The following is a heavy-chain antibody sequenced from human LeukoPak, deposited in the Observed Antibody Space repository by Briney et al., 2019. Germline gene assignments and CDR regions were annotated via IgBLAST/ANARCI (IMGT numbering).Heavy chain of an antibody. CDR1: GITFSSYG. CDR2: ITGSGGST. V-gene: IGHV3-23*01. D-gene: IGHD3-3*01. Sequence: GGSLRLSCAASGITFSSYGMSWVRQVPGKGLEWVSGITGSGGSTYYADSVKGRFTISRDNSKNTLYLQMNSLRAEDTAIYYCARDERLLSFLKWGQGTLVTVSS. CDR3: ARDERLLSFLK. J-gene: IGHJ4*02.